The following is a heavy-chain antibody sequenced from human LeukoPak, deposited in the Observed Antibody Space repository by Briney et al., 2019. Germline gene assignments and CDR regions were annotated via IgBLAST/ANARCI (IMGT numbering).Heavy chain of an antibody. D-gene: IGHD3-3*01. J-gene: IGHJ6*02. CDR2: XSDSGGRT. V-gene: IGHV3-23*01. Sequence: GGSLRLSCAASGFTFSTYDMSWVRQAPGKGLXXXXXXSDSGGRTYYAXXVKGRFTISRDNSKKMLYLQMSTLRAEDTAVYYCVRTYYDVWSGYGMDVWGQGTTVTVSS. CDR1: GFTFSTYD. CDR3: VRTYYDVWSGYGMDV.